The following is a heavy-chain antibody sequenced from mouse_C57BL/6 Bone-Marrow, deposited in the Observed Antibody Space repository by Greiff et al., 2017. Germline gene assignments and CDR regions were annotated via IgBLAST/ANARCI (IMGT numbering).Heavy chain of an antibody. CDR3: ARDNGYYVFDY. D-gene: IGHD2-3*01. V-gene: IGHV5-4*01. CDR2: ISDGGSYT. J-gene: IGHJ2*01. CDR1: GFTFSSYA. Sequence: EVKLMESGGGLVKPGGSLKLSCAASGFTFSSYAMSWVRQTPDKRLEWVATISDGGSYTYYPDNVKGRFTISRDNAKNNLYLQMSHLKSEDTAMYYCARDNGYYVFDYWGQGTTLTVSS.